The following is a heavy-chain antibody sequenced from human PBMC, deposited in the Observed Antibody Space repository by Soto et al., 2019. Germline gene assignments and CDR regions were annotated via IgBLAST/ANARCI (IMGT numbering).Heavy chain of an antibody. D-gene: IGHD4-17*01. CDR3: ARGGNGDNVGYWYFAL. V-gene: IGHV1-46*01. CDR2: INPGGVST. CDR1: GYTFTTYY. Sequence: QVQLVQSGAEVKKPGASVEVSCKASGYTFTTYYIHWVRHAPGQGLEWMGVINPGGVSTKYAQKFQDRVTMTSDTSTRTVYMDLRSLRSEATAVYFCARGGNGDNVGYWYFALWGRGTQVTVSP. J-gene: IGHJ2*01.